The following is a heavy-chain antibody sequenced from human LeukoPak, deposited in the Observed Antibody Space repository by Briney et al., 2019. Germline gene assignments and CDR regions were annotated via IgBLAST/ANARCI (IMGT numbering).Heavy chain of an antibody. J-gene: IGHJ5*02. CDR2: INPNSGGT. D-gene: IGHD5-18*01. CDR3: ARYVDTAMVLDNWFDP. V-gene: IGHV1-2*06. Sequence: ASVKVSXKASGYTFTGYYMHWVRQAPGQGLEWMGRINPNSGGTNYAQKFQGRVTMTRDTSISTAYMELSRLRSDDTAVYYCARYVDTAMVLDNWFDPWGQGTLVTVSS. CDR1: GYTFTGYY.